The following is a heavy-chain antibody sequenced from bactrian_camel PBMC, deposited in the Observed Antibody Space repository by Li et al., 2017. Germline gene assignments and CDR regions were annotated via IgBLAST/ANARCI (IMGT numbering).Heavy chain of an antibody. D-gene: IGHD1*01. CDR3: AADVGLCSILRQAGGFRY. V-gene: IGHV3S55*01. Sequence: HVQLVESGGGSVQAGGSLRLSCAAPGYTYDTYCMGWFRQAPGKEREGLATIDSDGDAAYADPMKGRFTISKDNAKDNAENTLYLHMNSLQPEDSAMYYCAADVGLCSILRQAGGFRYWGQGTQVTVS. CDR2: IDSDGDA. CDR1: GYTYDTYC. J-gene: IGHJ6*01.